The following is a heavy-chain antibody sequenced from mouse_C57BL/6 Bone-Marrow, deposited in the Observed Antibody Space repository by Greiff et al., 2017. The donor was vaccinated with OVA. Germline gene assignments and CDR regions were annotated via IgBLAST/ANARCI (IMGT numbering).Heavy chain of an antibody. Sequence: EVQLQESGGGLVQPGGSMKLSCAASGFTFSDAWMDWVRQSPEKGLEWVAEIRNKANNHATYYAESVKGRFTISRDDSKSSVYLQMNSLRAEDTGIYYCTRLDGTRYFDVWGTGTTVTVSS. J-gene: IGHJ1*03. D-gene: IGHD4-1*01. CDR3: TRLDGTRYFDV. CDR1: GFTFSDAW. CDR2: IRNKANNHAT. V-gene: IGHV6-6*01.